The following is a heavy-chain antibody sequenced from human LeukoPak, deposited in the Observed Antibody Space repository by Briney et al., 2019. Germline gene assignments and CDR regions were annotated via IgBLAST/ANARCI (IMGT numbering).Heavy chain of an antibody. Sequence: GGSLRLSCAASGFTFSSYWMHWVRQAPGKGLVWVSRINSDGSSTSYADSVKGRFTISRDNAKNTLYLQMSSLRAEDTAVYYCARGPYYYDSSGYLISDYWGQGTLVTVSS. CDR2: INSDGSST. CDR3: ARGPYYYDSSGYLISDY. D-gene: IGHD3-22*01. J-gene: IGHJ4*02. V-gene: IGHV3-74*01. CDR1: GFTFSSYW.